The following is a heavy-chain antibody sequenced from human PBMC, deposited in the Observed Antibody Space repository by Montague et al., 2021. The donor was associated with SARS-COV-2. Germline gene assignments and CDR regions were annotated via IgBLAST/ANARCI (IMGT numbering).Heavy chain of an antibody. Sequence: SETLSLTCTVSGGSISGSSYYWGWIRQPPGKGLEWIGSIHYSGSTYYNLSLKSRVTISVDTSKNQFSLKLSSVTAADTAVYYCARRVGQWLPRYQYYFDYWGQGTLVTVSS. D-gene: IGHD6-19*01. CDR2: IHYSGST. V-gene: IGHV4-39*01. J-gene: IGHJ4*02. CDR3: ARRVGQWLPRYQYYFDY. CDR1: GGSISGSSYY.